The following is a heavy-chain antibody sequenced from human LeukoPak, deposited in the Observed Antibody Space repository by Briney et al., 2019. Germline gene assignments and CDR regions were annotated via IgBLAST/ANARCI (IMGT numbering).Heavy chain of an antibody. CDR2: INHSGST. V-gene: IGHV4-34*01. CDR1: GGPFSGYY. CDR3: ASKRYFDWFYNFDY. Sequence: PSETLSLTCAVYGGPFSGYYWSWIRQPPGKGLEWIGEINHSGSTNYNPSLKSRVTISVDTSKNQFSLKLSSVTAADTAVYYCASKRYFDWFYNFDYWGQGTLVTVSS. J-gene: IGHJ4*02. D-gene: IGHD3-9*01.